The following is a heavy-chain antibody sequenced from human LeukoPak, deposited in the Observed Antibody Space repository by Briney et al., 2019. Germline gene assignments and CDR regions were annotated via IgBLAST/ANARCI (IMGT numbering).Heavy chain of an antibody. CDR3: ARVSVAAELDYFDY. CDR1: GLTVSSNY. CDR2: LYPNRAT. Sequence: TGGSLRLSCVASGLTVSSNYMSWVRQAPEKGLEWVSVLYPNRATHYADSLKGRFTISRDNSKNTLYLQVNSLRGEDTAVYYCARVSVAAELDYFDYWGQGTLVTVSS. J-gene: IGHJ4*02. D-gene: IGHD4-23*01. V-gene: IGHV3-53*01.